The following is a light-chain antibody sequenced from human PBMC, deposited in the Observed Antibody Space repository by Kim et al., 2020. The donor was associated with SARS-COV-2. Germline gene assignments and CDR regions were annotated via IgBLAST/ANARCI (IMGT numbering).Light chain of an antibody. V-gene: IGLV2-23*02. Sequence: QSALTQSASVSGSPGQSITISCTGTSSDIGSYDLVSWYLQKPGKAPKLILYGVSKWPSGVASRFSGSKSGNTASLTISGLQAEDEGDYYCCSYAGWRWVFGGGTKLTVL. CDR1: SSDIGSYDL. CDR3: CSYAGWRWV. J-gene: IGLJ3*02. CDR2: GVS.